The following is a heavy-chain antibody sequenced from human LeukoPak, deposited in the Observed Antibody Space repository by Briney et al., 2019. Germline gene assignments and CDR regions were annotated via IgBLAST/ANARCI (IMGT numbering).Heavy chain of an antibody. CDR1: GFTFSSYA. V-gene: IGHV3-30*04. CDR2: ISYDGSNK. CDR3: ARDQSSSGSYGGAFDI. Sequence: GGSLRLSCAASGFTFSSYAMHWVRQAPGKGREWVAVISYDGSNKYYADSVKGRFTISRDNSKNTLYLQMNSLRAEDTAVYYCARDQSSSGSYGGAFDIWGQGTMVTVSS. D-gene: IGHD1-26*01. J-gene: IGHJ3*02.